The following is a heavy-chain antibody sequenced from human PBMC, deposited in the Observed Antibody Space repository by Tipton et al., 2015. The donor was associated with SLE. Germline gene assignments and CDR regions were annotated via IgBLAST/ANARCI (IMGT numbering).Heavy chain of an antibody. CDR2: ISYDGSNK. CDR1: GFTFSRYA. CDR3: ARVIAAPPYGMDV. J-gene: IGHJ6*02. V-gene: IGHV3-30*04. Sequence: SLRLSCAASGFTFSRYAMHWVRQAPGKGLEWVAVISYDGSNKYYADSVKGRFTISRDNSKNTLYLQMNSLRAEDTAVYYCARVIAAPPYGMDVWGQGTTVTVSS. D-gene: IGHD6-13*01.